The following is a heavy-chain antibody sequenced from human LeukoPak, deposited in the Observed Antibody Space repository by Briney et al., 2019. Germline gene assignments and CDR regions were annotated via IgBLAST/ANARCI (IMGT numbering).Heavy chain of an antibody. CDR1: GGSISSDDYY. CDR3: ARDVNYCSSTSCSLGMDV. V-gene: IGHV4-30-4*01. Sequence: SQTLSLTCTVSGGSISSDDYYWSWIRQPPGKGLESFRYIYYSGITYSNSSLKSRVTISVDTSKNQFSLKLRSVTAADTAVYYCARDVNYCSSTSCSLGMDVWGQGTTVTVSS. J-gene: IGHJ6*02. D-gene: IGHD2-2*01. CDR2: IYYSGIT.